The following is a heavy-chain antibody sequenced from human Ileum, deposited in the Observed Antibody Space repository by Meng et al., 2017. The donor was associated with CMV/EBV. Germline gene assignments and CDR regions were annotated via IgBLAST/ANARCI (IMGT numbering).Heavy chain of an antibody. CDR3: ARAEADTGNFEY. CDR1: DGSISYYY. V-gene: IGHV4-4*07. J-gene: IGHJ4*02. D-gene: IGHD6-19*01. Sequence: VQLQGSGPVLVTPSETLSLTCTVTDGSISYYYWSWIRQSADKGLEWIGRISSSGSINYNPSLESRLTLSVDTSKKQLSLKLSSVTAADTAVYYCARAEADTGNFEYWGQGTLVTVSS. CDR2: ISSSGSI.